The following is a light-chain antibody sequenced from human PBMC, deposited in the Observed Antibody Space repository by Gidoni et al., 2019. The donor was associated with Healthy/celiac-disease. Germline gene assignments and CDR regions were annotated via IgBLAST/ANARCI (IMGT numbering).Light chain of an antibody. CDR3: YSAADNNLGV. V-gene: IGLV3-27*01. CDR2: KDS. J-gene: IGLJ3*02. CDR1: VLAKKY. Sequence: SSELTQPSSVSVSPGQPARITCSGDVLAKKYARWFQQKPGQAPVLVIYKDSERPSGIPERFSGSSSGTTVTLTISGAQVEDEADYYCYSAADNNLGVFGGGTKLTVL.